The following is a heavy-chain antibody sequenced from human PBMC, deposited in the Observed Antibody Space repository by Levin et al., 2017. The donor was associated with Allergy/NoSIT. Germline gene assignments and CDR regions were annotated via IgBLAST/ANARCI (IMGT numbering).Heavy chain of an antibody. CDR3: ARDGRDTAMKPFDY. Sequence: GGSLRLSCAASGFTFSSYGMHWVRQAPGKGLEWVAVIWYDGSNKYYADSVKGRFTISRDNSKNTLYLQMNSLRAEDTAVYYCARDGRDTAMKPFDYWGQGTLVTVSS. V-gene: IGHV3-33*01. CDR2: IWYDGSNK. D-gene: IGHD5-18*01. J-gene: IGHJ4*02. CDR1: GFTFSSYG.